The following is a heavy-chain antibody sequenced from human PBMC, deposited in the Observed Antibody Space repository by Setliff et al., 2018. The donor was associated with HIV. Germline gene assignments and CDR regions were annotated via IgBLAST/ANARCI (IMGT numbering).Heavy chain of an antibody. D-gene: IGHD3-10*01. V-gene: IGHV5-51*01. CDR2: VFHDHTDT. Sequence: PGASLTISCHASGYSFTTLWIAWVRQIPGKGLKWMGMVFHDHTDTRYSPSFQGQVSMSADKSINTAYLQWSSLKASDTAVYYCARSMGFKATTRLDCWGPGTLVTVSS. J-gene: IGHJ4*02. CDR3: ARSMGFKATTRLDC. CDR1: GYSFTTLW.